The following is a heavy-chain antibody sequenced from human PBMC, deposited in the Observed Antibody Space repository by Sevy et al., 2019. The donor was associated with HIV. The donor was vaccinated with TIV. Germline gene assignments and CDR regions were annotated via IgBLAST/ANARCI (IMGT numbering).Heavy chain of an antibody. V-gene: IGHV3-23*01. CDR1: AFTFKSYA. Sequence: GGSLRRSCAASAFTFKSYAMTWVRQAPGKGLEWISSISGSGGDTKYADSVKGRFTIPSDNSKNTLYLQMNSLRAEDTAVYYCAKDQGDYIWGTYRHWGQGTLVTVSS. D-gene: IGHD3-16*02. J-gene: IGHJ4*02. CDR3: AKDQGDYIWGTYRH. CDR2: ISGSGGDT.